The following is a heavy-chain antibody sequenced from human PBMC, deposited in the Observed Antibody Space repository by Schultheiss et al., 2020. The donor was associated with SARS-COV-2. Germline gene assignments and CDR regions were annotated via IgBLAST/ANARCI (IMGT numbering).Heavy chain of an antibody. Sequence: ASVKVSCKASGYTFTSYDINWVRQATGQGLEWMGWMNPNSGNTGYAQKFQGRVTMTRNTSISTAYMELSSLRSEDTAVYYCARGRLWFGTRYYGMDVWGQGTTVTSP. CDR1: GYTFTSYD. D-gene: IGHD3-10*01. CDR3: ARGRLWFGTRYYGMDV. V-gene: IGHV1-8*01. J-gene: IGHJ6*02. CDR2: MNPNSGNT.